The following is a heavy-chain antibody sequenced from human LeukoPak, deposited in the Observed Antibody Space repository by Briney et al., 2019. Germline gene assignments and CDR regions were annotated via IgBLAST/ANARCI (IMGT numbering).Heavy chain of an antibody. CDR1: GFTFSGSS. D-gene: IGHD3-9*01. V-gene: IGHV3-73*01. J-gene: IGHJ4*02. Sequence: GGSLRLSCAASGFTFSGSSMHWVRQASGKGLEWVGRIRSKANSYATAYAASVKGRFTVSRDDSKNTAYLQMNSLKTEDTAVYYCARPDILTGFSWGQGTLVTVSS. CDR3: ARPDILTGFS. CDR2: IRSKANSYAT.